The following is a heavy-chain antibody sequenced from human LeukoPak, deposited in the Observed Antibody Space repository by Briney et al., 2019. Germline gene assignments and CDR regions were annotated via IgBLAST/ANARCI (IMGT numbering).Heavy chain of an antibody. J-gene: IGHJ4*02. CDR2: IIPIFGTA. V-gene: IGHV1-69*13. CDR1: GGTFSSYA. D-gene: IGHD3-3*01. CDR3: ARDRSAIFGVVIPRAMGVFDY. Sequence: ASVKVSCKASGGTFSSYAISWVRQAPGQGLEWMGGIIPIFGTANYAQKFQGRVTITADESTSTAYMELSSLRSEDTAVYYCARDRSAIFGVVIPRAMGVFDYWGQGTLVTVSS.